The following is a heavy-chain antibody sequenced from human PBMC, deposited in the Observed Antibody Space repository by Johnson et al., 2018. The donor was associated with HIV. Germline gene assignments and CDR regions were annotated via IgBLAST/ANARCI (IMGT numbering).Heavy chain of an antibody. CDR2: IYSGTNT. V-gene: IGHV3-66*02. Sequence: VQLVESGGGLVQPGGSLRLSCAASGFTFSSNYMSWVRQAPGKGLEWVSVIYSGTNTYYADSVKGRFTISRDNSKNTMYLQMSGLRPEDTAVYYCASGAYSISLTFDIWGQGTMVTVSS. CDR3: ASGAYSISLTFDI. J-gene: IGHJ3*02. D-gene: IGHD6-6*01. CDR1: GFTFSSNY.